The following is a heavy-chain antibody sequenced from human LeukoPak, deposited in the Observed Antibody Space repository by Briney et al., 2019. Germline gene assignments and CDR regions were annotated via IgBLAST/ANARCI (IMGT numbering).Heavy chain of an antibody. V-gene: IGHV3-30-3*01. J-gene: IGHJ6*02. D-gene: IGHD5-12*01. CDR2: ISYDGSNK. Sequence: GGSLRLSCAASGFTFSSYAMHWVRQAPGKGLEWVAVISYDGSNKYYADSVKGRFTISRDNSKNSLYLQMNSLRAEDTAVYYCARSGYSGYDTFWTYYGMDVWGQGTTVTVSS. CDR1: GFTFSSYA. CDR3: ARSGYSGYDTFWTYYGMDV.